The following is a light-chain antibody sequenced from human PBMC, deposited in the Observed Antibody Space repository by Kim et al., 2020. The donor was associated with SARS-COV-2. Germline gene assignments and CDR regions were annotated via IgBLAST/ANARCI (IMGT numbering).Light chain of an antibody. V-gene: IGLV4-69*02. Sequence: QPVLTQSPSASASLGASVKVTCTLSSEHSSYTIAWHQQEPQKGPRYLMRLNSDDSHNKGDGIPDRFSGSSSGAERYLTISSLQSEDEADYYCQTWGSDFVVFGGGTKLTVL. J-gene: IGLJ2*01. CDR1: SEHSSYT. CDR3: QTWGSDFVV. CDR2: LNSDDSH.